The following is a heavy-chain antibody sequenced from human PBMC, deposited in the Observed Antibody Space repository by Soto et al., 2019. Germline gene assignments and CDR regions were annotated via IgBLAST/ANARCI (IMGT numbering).Heavy chain of an antibody. CDR1: GFIFSSFA. CDR2: IVGGDGGRSFTK. CDR3: VNNYIQLYF. Sequence: EVHLLESGGGLVQPGGSLRLSCAASGFIFSSFAMTWVRQAPGKGLEWVSAIVGGDGGRSFTKYYADSVKGRFTMSQDNSTNVVYFEMNSLRAEGRGVYYCVNNYIQLYFGGQGTLVTVSS. V-gene: IGHV3-23*01. J-gene: IGHJ4*02. D-gene: IGHD5-18*01.